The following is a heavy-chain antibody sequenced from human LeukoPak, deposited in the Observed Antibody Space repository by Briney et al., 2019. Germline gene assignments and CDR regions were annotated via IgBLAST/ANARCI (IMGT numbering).Heavy chain of an antibody. V-gene: IGHV3-30*14. CDR2: ISYDGSNK. J-gene: IGHJ4*02. CDR3: ARDLGTTASDS. CDR1: GFPFSSYW. Sequence: GGSLRLSCVASGFPFSSYWMTWVRQAPGKGLEWVAVISYDGSNKYYADSVKGRFTISRDNSKNTLDLQMNSLRAEDTAVYYCARDLGTTASDSWGQGTLVTVSS. D-gene: IGHD4-11*01.